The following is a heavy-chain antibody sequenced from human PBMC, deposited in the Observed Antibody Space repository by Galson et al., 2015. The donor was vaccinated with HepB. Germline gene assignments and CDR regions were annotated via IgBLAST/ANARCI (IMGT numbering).Heavy chain of an antibody. CDR3: ARGDVSDYVPTPFDS. CDR1: GFTFSSYA. D-gene: IGHD1-26*01. CDR2: ISYDGSKK. Sequence: SLRLSCAASGFTFSSYAMHWVRQAPGKWLEWVAVISYDGSKKYYADSVKGRFAISRDNSKNTLYLQMDSLRVEDTAVYYCARGDVSDYVPTPFDSWGQGTLVTVSS. J-gene: IGHJ4*02. V-gene: IGHV3-30*09.